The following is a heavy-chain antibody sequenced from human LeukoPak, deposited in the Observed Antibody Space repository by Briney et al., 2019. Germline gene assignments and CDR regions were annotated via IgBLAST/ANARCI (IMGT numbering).Heavy chain of an antibody. Sequence: SETLSLTCTVSGGSISSSSYYWGWLRQPPGKGLEWIGSMYYSGSTYYNPSLKSRVTISVDTSKNQFSLKLSSVTAADTAVYYCATVGGITIFGIDYWGQGTLVTVSS. CDR3: ATVGGITIFGIDY. CDR2: MYYSGST. J-gene: IGHJ4*02. V-gene: IGHV4-39*01. D-gene: IGHD3-3*01. CDR1: GGSISSSSYY.